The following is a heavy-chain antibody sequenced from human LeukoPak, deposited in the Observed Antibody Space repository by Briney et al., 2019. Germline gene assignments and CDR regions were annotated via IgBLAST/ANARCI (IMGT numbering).Heavy chain of an antibody. CDR1: GYTFTTYD. J-gene: IGHJ4*02. CDR2: MNPNSGNT. Sequence: ASVKVSCKASGYTFTTYDINWVRQATGQGLEWMGWMNPNSGNTGYAQKFQGRVTMTRNTSMSTAYMELNSLRSEDTAVYYCARANYYGSGKEDLDYWGQGTLATVSS. D-gene: IGHD3-10*01. V-gene: IGHV1-8*01. CDR3: ARANYYGSGKEDLDY.